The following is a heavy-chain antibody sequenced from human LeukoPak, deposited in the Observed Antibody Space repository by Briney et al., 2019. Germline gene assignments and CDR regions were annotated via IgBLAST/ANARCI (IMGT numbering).Heavy chain of an antibody. CDR3: ARDSDESLDI. CDR1: GASISSSNYY. Sequence: SETLSLTCTVSGASISSSNYYWSWIRQPPGMGLEWIGYIYYTGITNYNPSFKSRVIMSVDTSKNQLSLKLNSMTAADTAVYYCARDSDESLDIWGQGTMVTVSS. V-gene: IGHV4-61*01. J-gene: IGHJ3*02. CDR2: IYYTGIT.